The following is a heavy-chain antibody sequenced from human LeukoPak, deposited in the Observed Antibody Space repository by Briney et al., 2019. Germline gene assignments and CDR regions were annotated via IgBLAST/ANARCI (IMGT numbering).Heavy chain of an antibody. J-gene: IGHJ4*02. CDR1: GGSISSGGYY. Sequence: SETLSLTCTVSGGSISSGGYYWSRIRQPPGKGLEWIGYIYHSGSTYYNPSLKSRVAISVDRSKNQFSLKLSSVTAADTAVYYCAREGAAAGENWGQGTLVTVSS. CDR2: IYHSGST. D-gene: IGHD6-13*01. V-gene: IGHV4-30-2*01. CDR3: AREGAAAGEN.